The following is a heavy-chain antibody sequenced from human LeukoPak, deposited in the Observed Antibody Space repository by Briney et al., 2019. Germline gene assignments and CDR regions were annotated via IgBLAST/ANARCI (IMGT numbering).Heavy chain of an antibody. CDR3: ARAGRRLFGVLIPLSFDY. CDR1: GGTFSSYA. D-gene: IGHD3-3*01. Sequence: SVKVSCKASGGTFSSYAISWVRQAPGQGLEWVGGIIPIFGTANYAQKFQGRVTITADKSTSTAYMELSSLRSEDTAVYYCARAGRRLFGVLIPLSFDYWGQGTPVTVSS. V-gene: IGHV1-69*06. J-gene: IGHJ4*02. CDR2: IIPIFGTA.